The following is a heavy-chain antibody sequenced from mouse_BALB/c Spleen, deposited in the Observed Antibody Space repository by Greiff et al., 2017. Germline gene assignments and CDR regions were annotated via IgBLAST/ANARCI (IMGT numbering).Heavy chain of an antibody. J-gene: IGHJ2*01. V-gene: IGHV5-6*01. CDR2: ISSGGSYT. D-gene: IGHD2-14*01. CDR3: ARLNRSFDY. Sequence: EVMLVESGGDLVKPGGSLKLSCAASGFTFSSYGMSWVRQTPDKRLEWVATISSGGSYTYYPDSVKGRFTISRDNAKNTLYLQMSSLKSEDTAMYYCARLNRSFDYWGQGTTLTVSS. CDR1: GFTFSSYG.